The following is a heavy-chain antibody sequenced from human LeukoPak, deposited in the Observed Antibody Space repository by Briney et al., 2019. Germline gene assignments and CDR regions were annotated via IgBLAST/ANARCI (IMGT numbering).Heavy chain of an antibody. V-gene: IGHV4-34*01. D-gene: IGHD4-17*01. CDR3: ARGNTVTTKYFDY. Sequence: SETLSLTCAVYGGSFSGYYWSWIRQPPGKGLEWIGEINHSGSTNYNPSLKSRVTISVDTSKNQFSLKLSSVTAPDTAVYYCARGNTVTTKYFDYWGQGTLVTVSS. J-gene: IGHJ4*02. CDR1: GGSFSGYY. CDR2: INHSGST.